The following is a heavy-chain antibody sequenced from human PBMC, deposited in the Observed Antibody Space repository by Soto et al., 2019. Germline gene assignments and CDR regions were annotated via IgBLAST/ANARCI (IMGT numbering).Heavy chain of an antibody. D-gene: IGHD4-17*01. J-gene: IGHJ4*02. CDR3: AHLDYGDYRDYFDY. Sequence: QITLKESGPTLVKPTQTLTLTCTFSGFSLSTSGVGVGWIRQPPGKALEWLALIYWDDDKRYSPSLKSRLTTXKXTXKNQVALTMTNMDPVDTATYYCAHLDYGDYRDYFDYWGQGTLVTVSS. CDR1: GFSLSTSGVG. V-gene: IGHV2-5*02. CDR2: IYWDDDK.